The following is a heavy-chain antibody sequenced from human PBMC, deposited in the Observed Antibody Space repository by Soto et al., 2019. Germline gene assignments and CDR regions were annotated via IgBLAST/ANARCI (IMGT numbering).Heavy chain of an antibody. CDR3: AKDGRQQWLGRNNWFDP. Sequence: GGSLRLCCAASGVTFSSYAMSWVRQAPGKGLEWVSAISGSGGSTYYADSVKGRFTISRDNSKNTLYLQMNSLRAEDTAVYYCAKDGRQQWLGRNNWFDPWGQGTLVTVSS. J-gene: IGHJ5*02. D-gene: IGHD6-19*01. CDR2: ISGSGGST. CDR1: GVTFSSYA. V-gene: IGHV3-23*01.